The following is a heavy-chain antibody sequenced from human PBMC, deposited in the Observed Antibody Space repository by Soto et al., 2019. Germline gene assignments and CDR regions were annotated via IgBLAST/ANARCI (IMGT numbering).Heavy chain of an antibody. Sequence: QVQLCSPGAEVRKLGASVRVSGRLFVYTFTSYGISWCRRPPGQGLEGMGGISAYNGNTNYAQKLQGRVTMTTDTSTSTAYMELRSLRSDDTAVYYCARDSPPPREWGQGTLVTVSS. CDR1: VYTFTSYG. V-gene: IGHV1-18*01. CDR2: ISAYNGNT. J-gene: IGHJ4*02. CDR3: ARDSPPPRE.